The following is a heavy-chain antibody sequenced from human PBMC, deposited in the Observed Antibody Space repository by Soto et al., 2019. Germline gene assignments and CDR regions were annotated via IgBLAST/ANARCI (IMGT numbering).Heavy chain of an antibody. CDR1: GFSLSTSGVG. V-gene: IGHV2-5*02. CDR2: IYWDDDN. Sequence: HITLKESGPTLVKPTQTLTLTCTFSGFSLSTSGVGVGWIRQPPGKALEGLALIYWDDDNRYSPSMKSRPTITKDTSKHQVVLKMTNMDPVDTATYYCAHDLGGVVIVHFDYWGQGTLVTVSS. J-gene: IGHJ4*02. CDR3: AHDLGGVVIVHFDY. D-gene: IGHD3-3*01.